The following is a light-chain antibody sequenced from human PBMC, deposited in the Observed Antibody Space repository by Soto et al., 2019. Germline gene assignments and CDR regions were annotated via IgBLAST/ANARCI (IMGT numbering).Light chain of an antibody. CDR2: VNT. CDR3: QSYDSSLSGFVV. Sequence: QSVLTQPPSVSVAPGQRVTISCTGSSSNIGAGYHVHWYQQLPGTAPKLLIYVNTNRPSGVPDRFSGSKSGTSASLAITGLQAEDEADYYCQSYDSSLSGFVVFGGGTKLTVL. CDR1: SSNIGAGYH. J-gene: IGLJ2*01. V-gene: IGLV1-40*01.